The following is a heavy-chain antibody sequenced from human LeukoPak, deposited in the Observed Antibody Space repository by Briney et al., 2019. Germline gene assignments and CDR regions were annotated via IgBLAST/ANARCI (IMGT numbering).Heavy chain of an antibody. CDR1: GGSISSGGYY. CDR2: IYYSGST. CDR3: ASLLPAASGNNWFDP. Sequence: SETLSLTCTVSGGSISSGGYYWSWIRQHPGKGLEWIGYIYYSGSTYYNPSLKSRVTMSVDTSKNQFSLKLSSVTAADTAVYYCASLLPAASGNNWFDPWGQGTLVTVSS. D-gene: IGHD2-2*01. V-gene: IGHV4-31*03. J-gene: IGHJ5*02.